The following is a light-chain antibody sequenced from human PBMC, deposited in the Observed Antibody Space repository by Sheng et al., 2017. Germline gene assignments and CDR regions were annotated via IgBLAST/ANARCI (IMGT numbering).Light chain of an antibody. CDR3: QTWGSGIWV. V-gene: IGLV4-69*02. CDR1: NSHSSYS. Sequence: QVVVTQSPSASASLGASVKLTCTLTNSHSSYSIAWHQQQPEKGPRFLMKINSDGSHIKGHGIPDRFSGSSSGAERYLTISSLQSEDEADYYCQTWGSGIWVFGGGTKLTVL. J-gene: IGLJ3*02. CDR2: INSDGSH.